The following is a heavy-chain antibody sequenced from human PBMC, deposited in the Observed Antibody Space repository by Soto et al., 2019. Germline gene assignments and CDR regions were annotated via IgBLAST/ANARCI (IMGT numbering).Heavy chain of an antibody. J-gene: IGHJ5*02. V-gene: IGHV4-59*08. D-gene: IGHD3-10*01. CDR1: GDSMTNYY. CDR3: ARFYGSVFDP. Sequence: QVQLQESGPGLVKPSETLSLTCSVSGDSMTNYYWSWIRQPPGKGLEWIGYIYSSGTTNNNPSLKSRITISVDTSTNQFFLKLTSVTAADTAVYFCARFYGSVFDPWGQGTLVTVSS. CDR2: IYSSGTT.